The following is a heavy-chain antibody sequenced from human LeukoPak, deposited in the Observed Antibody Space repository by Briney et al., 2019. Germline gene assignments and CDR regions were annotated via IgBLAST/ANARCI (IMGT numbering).Heavy chain of an antibody. Sequence: TSETLSLTCTVSGGSISSRSYYWGWIRQPPGKGLEWIGSIYYSGSTYYNPSLKSRVTISVDTSKNQFSLKLSSVTAADTAVYYPIAATPHDAFDIWGQGTMVTVSS. CDR1: GGSISSRSYY. D-gene: IGHD2-15*01. J-gene: IGHJ3*02. CDR3: IAATPHDAFDI. V-gene: IGHV4-39*01. CDR2: IYYSGST.